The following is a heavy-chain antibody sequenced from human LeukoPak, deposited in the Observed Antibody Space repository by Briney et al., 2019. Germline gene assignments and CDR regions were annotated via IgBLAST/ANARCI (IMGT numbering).Heavy chain of an antibody. Sequence: GASVRVSCKASGGTFSSYAISWVRQAPGQGLEWMGRIIPTLGIANYAQKFQGRVTITADKSTSTAYMELSSLRSEDTAVYYCARDPSMDPTYYYGSGSSDWGQGTLVTVSS. V-gene: IGHV1-69*04. J-gene: IGHJ4*02. D-gene: IGHD3-10*01. CDR1: GGTFSSYA. CDR3: ARDPSMDPTYYYGSGSSD. CDR2: IIPTLGIA.